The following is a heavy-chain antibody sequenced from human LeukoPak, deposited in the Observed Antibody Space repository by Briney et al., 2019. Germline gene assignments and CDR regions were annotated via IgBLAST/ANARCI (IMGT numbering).Heavy chain of an antibody. D-gene: IGHD2-21*01. J-gene: IGHJ3*02. V-gene: IGHV1-18*01. CDR3: ARGGLILWWSGAFDI. CDR1: GYTFTSYG. CDR2: ISAYNGNT. Sequence: GASVKVSCKASGYTFTSYGISWVRQAPGQGLEWMGWISAYNGNTNYAQKLQGRVTITTDTSTSTAYMELRSLRSDDTAVEYCARGGLILWWSGAFDIWGQGTMVTASS.